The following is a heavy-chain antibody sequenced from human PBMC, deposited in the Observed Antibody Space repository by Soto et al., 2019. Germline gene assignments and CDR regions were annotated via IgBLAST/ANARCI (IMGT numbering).Heavy chain of an antibody. CDR3: AKDHSVGSSGYYTLFDY. J-gene: IGHJ4*02. CDR1: GFTFSNYG. V-gene: IGHV3-30*18. D-gene: IGHD3-22*01. Sequence: GGSLRLSCAASGFTFSNYGMHWVRRAPGKGLEWVAVISYDGSSTYCADSVKGRFTISRDNSKNTLYLHMNSLRAEDTAVYYCAKDHSVGSSGYYTLFDYWGQGTLVTVSS. CDR2: ISYDGSST.